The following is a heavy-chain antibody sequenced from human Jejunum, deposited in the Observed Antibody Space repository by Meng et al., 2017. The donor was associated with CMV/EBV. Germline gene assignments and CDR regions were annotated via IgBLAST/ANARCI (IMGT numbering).Heavy chain of an antibody. V-gene: IGHV1-18*01. CDR1: GYAFNTKS. D-gene: IGHD2-2*01. Sequence: SGYAFNTKSISWVRQASGQGFGWMGWITPYNGDTKLADKFQCRVTLTTDSSTRTVYMELRSLTSDDTAVYYCARERPGSGYQVTDYWGQGTLVTVSS. J-gene: IGHJ4*02. CDR3: ARERPGSGYQVTDY. CDR2: ITPYNGDT.